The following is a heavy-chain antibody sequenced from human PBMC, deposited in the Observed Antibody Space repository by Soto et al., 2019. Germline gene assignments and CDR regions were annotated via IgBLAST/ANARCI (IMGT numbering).Heavy chain of an antibody. D-gene: IGHD2-21*02. V-gene: IGHV3-30*18. J-gene: IGHJ4*02. Sequence: QVQLVESGGGVVQPGRSLRLSCAASGFTFSSYGRHWVRQAPGKGLEWGAVISYDGSNKYYADSVKGRFTISRDNSKNTLYLQMNSLRAEDTAVYYCAQAEVTVVTPYYFDYWGQGTLVTVSS. CDR3: AQAEVTVVTPYYFDY. CDR2: ISYDGSNK. CDR1: GFTFSSYG.